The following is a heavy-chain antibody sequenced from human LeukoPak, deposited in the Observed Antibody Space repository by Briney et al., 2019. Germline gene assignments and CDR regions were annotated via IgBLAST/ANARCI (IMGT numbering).Heavy chain of an antibody. CDR2: ISWDGGTT. J-gene: IGHJ4*02. CDR3: AKGGGLWSQLGGFDY. Sequence: QTGGSLRLSCAASGFTFSSYAMSWVRQAPGKGLEWVSLISWDGGTTYYADSVRGRFTISRDNNKNSLYLQMNSLRAEDTALYYCAKGGGLWSQLGGFDYWGQGTLVTVSS. D-gene: IGHD3-16*01. CDR1: GFTFSSYA. V-gene: IGHV3-43D*03.